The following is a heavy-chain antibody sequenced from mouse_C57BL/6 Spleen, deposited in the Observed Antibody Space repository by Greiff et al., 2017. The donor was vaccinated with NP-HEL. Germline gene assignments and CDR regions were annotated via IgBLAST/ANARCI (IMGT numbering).Heavy chain of an antibody. CDR3: TRGGSSAWFAY. D-gene: IGHD1-1*01. CDR2: IRNKANNHAT. CDR1: GFTFSDAW. V-gene: IGHV6-6*01. Sequence: EVKVVESGGGLVQPGGSMKLSCAASGFTFSDAWMDWVRQSPEKGLEWVAEIRNKANNHATYYAESVKGRFTISRDDSKSSVYLQMNSLRAEDTGIYYCTRGGSSAWFAYWGQGTLVTVSA. J-gene: IGHJ3*01.